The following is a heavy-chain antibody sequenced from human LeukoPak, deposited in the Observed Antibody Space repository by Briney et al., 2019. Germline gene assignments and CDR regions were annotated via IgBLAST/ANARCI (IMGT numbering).Heavy chain of an antibody. CDR2: IIPIFGTA. CDR3: ARDGYSSSSFTPFDY. J-gene: IGHJ4*02. D-gene: IGHD6-6*01. CDR1: GGTFTSYA. V-gene: IGHV1-69*13. Sequence: SVKVSCKASGGTFTSYAISWVRQAPGQGLEWMGGIIPIFGTANYAQKFQGRVTIIADESTSTAYMELSSLRSEDTAVYYCARDGYSSSSFTPFDYWGQGTLVTVSS.